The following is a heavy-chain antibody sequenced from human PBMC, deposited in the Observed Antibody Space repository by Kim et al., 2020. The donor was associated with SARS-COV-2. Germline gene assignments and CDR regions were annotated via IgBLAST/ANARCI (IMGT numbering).Heavy chain of an antibody. J-gene: IGHJ5*02. Sequence: PYPVKGIFTISRANAKNTLYLKMDSLRAEETAVYYCARDSWYPGNWFDPWGQGTLVTVSS. V-gene: IGHV3-74*01. CDR3: ARDSWYPGNWFDP. D-gene: IGHD6-13*01.